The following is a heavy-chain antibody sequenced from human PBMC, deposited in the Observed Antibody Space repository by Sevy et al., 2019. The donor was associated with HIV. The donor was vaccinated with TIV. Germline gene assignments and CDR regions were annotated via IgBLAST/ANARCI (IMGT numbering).Heavy chain of an antibody. CDR1: GFTLSSYW. CDR2: IDSDGSST. Sequence: EGSLRLSCAASGFTLSSYWMHWVRQAPGKGLVWVSRIDSDGSSTSYADFVKGRFTISRDNAKNTLYLQMNSLRAEDTAMYCCVRQRGDIVILLDVLPDYGMDVWGQGTTVTVSS. V-gene: IGHV3-74*01. J-gene: IGHJ6*02. D-gene: IGHD2-15*01. CDR3: VRQRGDIVILLDVLPDYGMDV.